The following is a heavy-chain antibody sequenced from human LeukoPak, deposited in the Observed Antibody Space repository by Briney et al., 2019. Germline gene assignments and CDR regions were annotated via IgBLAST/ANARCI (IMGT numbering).Heavy chain of an antibody. J-gene: IGHJ3*02. V-gene: IGHV5-51*01. Sequence: GESLKISCKGSGYSFTSYWHGWVRQMPGKGLGWMGIIYRGDSDTRYSPSFQGQVTISADKSISTAYLQWSSLKASDTAMYYCARGGSSGWQGNDAFDIWGQGTMVTVSS. CDR3: ARGGSSGWQGNDAFDI. D-gene: IGHD6-19*01. CDR2: IYRGDSDT. CDR1: GYSFTSYW.